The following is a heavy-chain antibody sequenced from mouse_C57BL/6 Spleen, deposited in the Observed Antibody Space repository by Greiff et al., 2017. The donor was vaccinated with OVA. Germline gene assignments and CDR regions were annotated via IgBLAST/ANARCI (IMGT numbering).Heavy chain of an antibody. CDR1: GYSFTGYY. V-gene: IGHV1-42*01. D-gene: IGHD1-1*01. CDR3: ARSGYYGSSFDY. CDR2: INPSTGGT. Sequence: EVKLVESGPELVKPGASVKISCKASGYSFTGYYMNWVKQSPEKSLEWIGEINPSTGGTTYNQKFKAKATLTVDKSSSTAYMQLKSLTSEDSAVYYCARSGYYGSSFDYWGQGTTLTVSS. J-gene: IGHJ2*01.